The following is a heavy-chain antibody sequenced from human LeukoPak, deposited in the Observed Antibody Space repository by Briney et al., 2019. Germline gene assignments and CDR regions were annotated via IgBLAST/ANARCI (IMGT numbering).Heavy chain of an antibody. CDR3: VRDDGYGYVIFDY. D-gene: IGHD5-18*01. Sequence: ASVKVSCKASGYTFTSYGIIWVRQAPGQGLEWMGWISAYNGNTNYAQKLQGRVTMTTDTSTSTDYMELRSLRSDDTAVYYCVRDDGYGYVIFDYWGQGTLVTVSS. J-gene: IGHJ4*02. CDR2: ISAYNGNT. V-gene: IGHV1-18*01. CDR1: GYTFTSYG.